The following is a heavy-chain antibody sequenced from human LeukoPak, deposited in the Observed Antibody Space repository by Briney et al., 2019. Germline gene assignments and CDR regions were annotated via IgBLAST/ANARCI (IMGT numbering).Heavy chain of an antibody. CDR3: AKDRRAGSYDY. V-gene: IGHV3-23*01. Sequence: GALRLSCTASGFTFGDYAMTWVRQAPGKGLEWVSAISGSGGNTYYADSVKGRFTISRDNSKNTLYLQMNSLRAEDTAVYYCAKDRRAGSYDYWGQGTLVTVSS. J-gene: IGHJ4*02. CDR2: ISGSGGNT. D-gene: IGHD3-10*01. CDR1: GFTFGDYA.